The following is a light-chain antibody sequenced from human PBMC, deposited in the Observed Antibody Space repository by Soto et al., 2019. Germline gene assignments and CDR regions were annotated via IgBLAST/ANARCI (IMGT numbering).Light chain of an antibody. Sequence: EIVMTQSPATLSVSPGERATLSCRASQSISSNLAWYQQKPGQAPRLLVYGASTRATGIPARFSGTGSGTEFTLTISSLQSEDFAVYYCQQYNSWTLITFGQGTRLEMK. CDR3: QQYNSWTLIT. CDR2: GAS. V-gene: IGKV3-15*01. CDR1: QSISSN. J-gene: IGKJ5*01.